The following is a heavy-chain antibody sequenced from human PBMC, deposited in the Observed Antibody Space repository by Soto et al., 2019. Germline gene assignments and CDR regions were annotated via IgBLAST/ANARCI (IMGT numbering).Heavy chain of an antibody. V-gene: IGHV3-30*18. D-gene: IGHD4-4*01. CDR2: ISYDGSNI. CDR1: GFTFSSYD. CDR3: AKDPCGSNCGYYYGMDV. J-gene: IGHJ6*02. Sequence: QVQLVESGGGVVQPGKSLRLSCAASGFTFSSYDMHWVRQAPGKGLEWVAVISYDGSNIYYADSVKGRFTISRDNSKNXQYLQMNSVRAEDKAVYYGAKDPCGSNCGYYYGMDVWGQGTTVTVFS.